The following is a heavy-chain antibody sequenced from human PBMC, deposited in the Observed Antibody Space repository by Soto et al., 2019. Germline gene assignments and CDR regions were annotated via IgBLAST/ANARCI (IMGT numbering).Heavy chain of an antibody. CDR1: GYTFTSYG. Sequence: QVQLVQSGAEVKKPGASVKVSCKASGYTFTSYGISWVRQAPGQGLEWMGWISAYNGNTNYAQKLQGRVTMTTDTSTSIAYMELRSLRSDDTAVYYCARGTEGYCSSTSCYNWFDPWGQGTLVTVSS. CDR2: ISAYNGNT. V-gene: IGHV1-18*04. J-gene: IGHJ5*02. D-gene: IGHD2-2*01. CDR3: ARGTEGYCSSTSCYNWFDP.